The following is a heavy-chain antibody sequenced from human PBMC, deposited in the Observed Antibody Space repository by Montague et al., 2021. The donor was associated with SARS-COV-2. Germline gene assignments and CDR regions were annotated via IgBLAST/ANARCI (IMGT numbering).Heavy chain of an antibody. CDR1: GGSISSSSYY. J-gene: IGHJ4*02. CDR3: ARHGGHSYAHFAY. D-gene: IGHD5-18*01. Sequence: SETLSLTCTVSGGSISSSSYYWGWIRQPLGKGLEWIGSIYYSGSTYYNASLKSRVTISVDTSKNQFSLKLTSVTAADTAVYYCARHGGHSYAHFAYWGQGTLVIVSS. CDR2: IYYSGST. V-gene: IGHV4-39*01.